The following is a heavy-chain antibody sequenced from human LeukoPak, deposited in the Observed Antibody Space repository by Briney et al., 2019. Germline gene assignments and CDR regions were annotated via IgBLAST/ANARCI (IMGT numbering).Heavy chain of an antibody. Sequence: GGSLRLSCAASGFTFSSYAMSWVRQAPGRGLEWVSTISSTGGSTYYADSVKGRFTLSRDNSENTLYLQVNSLRAEDTAIYYCAKSAGYHYYYAVDVWGQGTTVTVSS. V-gene: IGHV3-23*01. CDR3: AKSAGYHYYYAVDV. CDR2: ISSTGGST. CDR1: GFTFSSYA. J-gene: IGHJ6*02.